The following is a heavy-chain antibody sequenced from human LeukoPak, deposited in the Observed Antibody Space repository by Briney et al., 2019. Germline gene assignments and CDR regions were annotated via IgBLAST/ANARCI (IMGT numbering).Heavy chain of an antibody. V-gene: IGHV3-33*01. CDR2: IWYDGSNK. CDR1: GFTFSSYG. Sequence: GGSLRLSCAASGFTFSSYGMHWVRRAPGKGLEWVAVIWYDGSNKYYADSVKGRFTISRDNSKNTLYLQVNSLRAEDTAVYYCARNPEGWKHYYYYGMDVWGQGTTVTVSS. CDR3: ARNPEGWKHYYYYGMDV. J-gene: IGHJ6*02. D-gene: IGHD1-1*01.